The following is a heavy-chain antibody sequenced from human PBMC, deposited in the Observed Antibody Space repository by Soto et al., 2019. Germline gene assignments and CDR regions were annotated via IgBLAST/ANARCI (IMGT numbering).Heavy chain of an antibody. CDR1: GYSFTSYW. D-gene: IGHD6-13*01. J-gene: IGHJ3*02. CDR2: IYPGDSDT. Sequence: PGESLKISCKGSGYSFTSYWIGWVRQVPGKGLAWMGIIYPGDSDTRYSPSFEGQVTISADKSISTAYLQWSSLKASDTAIYYCARQLGQYSSSWYAFDIWGQGTMVTVSS. V-gene: IGHV5-51*01. CDR3: ARQLGQYSSSWYAFDI.